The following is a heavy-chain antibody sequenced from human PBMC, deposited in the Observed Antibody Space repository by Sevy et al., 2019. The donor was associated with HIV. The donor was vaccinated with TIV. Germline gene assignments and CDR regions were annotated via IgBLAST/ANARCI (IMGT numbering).Heavy chain of an antibody. V-gene: IGHV3-43*01. CDR3: AKDILPASREDYYYYGMDV. CDR1: GFTFDDYT. CDR2: ISGDGGST. J-gene: IGHJ6*02. Sequence: GGSLRLSCAASGFTFDDYTMHWVRQAPGKGLEWVSLISGDGGSTYYADSVKGRFTISRDNSKNSLYLQMNSLRTEDTALYYCAKDILPASREDYYYYGMDVWGQGTTVTVSS.